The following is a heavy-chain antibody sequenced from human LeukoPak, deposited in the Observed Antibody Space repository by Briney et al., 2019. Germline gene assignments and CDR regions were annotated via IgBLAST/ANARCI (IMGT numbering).Heavy chain of an antibody. CDR3: AGWYKQQLFYY. CDR2: IYHGGST. J-gene: IGHJ4*02. V-gene: IGHV4-4*02. Sequence: SGTLSLTCAVSGGSISSTNWWTWVRQPPGKGLEWIGEIYHGGSTNYNPSLRSRVTISLDKSKNQFSVKLNSVTAADTAVYYCAGWYKQQLFYYWGQGTLVTVSS. CDR1: GGSISSTNW. D-gene: IGHD6-13*01.